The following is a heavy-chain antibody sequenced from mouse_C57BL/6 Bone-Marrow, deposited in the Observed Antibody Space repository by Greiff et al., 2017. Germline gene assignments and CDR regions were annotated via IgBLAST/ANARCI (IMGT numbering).Heavy chain of an antibody. CDR2: IYPRSGNT. V-gene: IGHV1-81*01. J-gene: IGHJ3*01. Sequence: QVQLKESGAELARPGASVKLSCKASGYTFTSYGISWVKQRTGQGLEWIGEIYPRSGNTYYNEKFKGKATLTADKSSSTAYMELRSLTSEDSAVYFCARSVGAWFAYWGQGTLVTVSA. CDR1: GYTFTSYG. D-gene: IGHD1-3*01. CDR3: ARSVGAWFAY.